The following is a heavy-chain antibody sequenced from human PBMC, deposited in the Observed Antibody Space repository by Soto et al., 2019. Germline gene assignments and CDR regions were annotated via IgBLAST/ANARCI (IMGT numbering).Heavy chain of an antibody. CDR2: IYYSGST. Sequence: QVQLQESGPGLVKPSQTLSLTCTVSGGSISSGGYYWSWIRQHPGKGLEWIGYIYYSGSTYYNPSLKSRVTISVDTSKNQFSLKPSSVTAADTAVYYCASRAYGSGRYLVGDYWGQGTLVTVSS. V-gene: IGHV4-31*03. J-gene: IGHJ4*02. CDR3: ASRAYGSGRYLVGDY. D-gene: IGHD3-10*01. CDR1: GGSISSGGYY.